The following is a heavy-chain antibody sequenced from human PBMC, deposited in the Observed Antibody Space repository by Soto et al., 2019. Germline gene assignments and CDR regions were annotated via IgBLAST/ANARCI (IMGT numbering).Heavy chain of an antibody. CDR2: IYYSGST. Sequence: SETLSLTCTVSGGSISTHYWSWIRQPPGKGLEWIGYIYYSGSTNYNPSLKSRVTISIDTSRTKFSLKLSSVTAADTAVYYCARGYSSSYYYFDYWGQGTLVTVSS. V-gene: IGHV4-59*11. CDR1: GGSISTHY. CDR3: ARGYSSSYYYFDY. J-gene: IGHJ4*02. D-gene: IGHD6-13*01.